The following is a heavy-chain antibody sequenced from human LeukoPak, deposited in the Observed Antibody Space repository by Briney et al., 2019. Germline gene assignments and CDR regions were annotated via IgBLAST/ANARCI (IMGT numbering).Heavy chain of an antibody. D-gene: IGHD3-22*01. Sequence: SETLSLTCAVYGGSFSGYYWSWIRQPPGKGLEWIGEINHSGSTNYNPSLKSRVTISVDTSKNQSSLKLSSVTAADTAVYYCARGGSGDSSGYHPFDYWGQGTLVTVSS. J-gene: IGHJ4*02. CDR3: ARGGSGDSSGYHPFDY. CDR2: INHSGST. V-gene: IGHV4-34*01. CDR1: GGSFSGYY.